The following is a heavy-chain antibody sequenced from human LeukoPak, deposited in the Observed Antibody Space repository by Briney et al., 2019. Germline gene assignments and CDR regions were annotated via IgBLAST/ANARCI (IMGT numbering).Heavy chain of an antibody. CDR1: GFTFSDYY. CDR3: AKDTSSVVAPVGFDY. V-gene: IGHV3-11*01. J-gene: IGHJ4*02. CDR2: ISSSGSTI. D-gene: IGHD1-26*01. Sequence: GGSLRLSCAASGFTFSDYYMSWIRQAPGKGLEWVSCISSSGSTIYYADSVKGRFTISRDNAKNSLYLQMNSLRAEDTAVYYCAKDTSSVVAPVGFDYWGQGTLVTVSS.